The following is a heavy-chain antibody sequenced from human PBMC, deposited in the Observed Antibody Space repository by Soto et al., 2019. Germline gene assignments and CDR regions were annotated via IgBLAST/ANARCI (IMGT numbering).Heavy chain of an antibody. CDR2: IYSGGST. J-gene: IGHJ6*02. D-gene: IGHD3-10*01. CDR1: GFTVSSNY. V-gene: IGHV3-53*01. CDR3: ARAAFGIYGSGSYSPYYYYGMDV. Sequence: GGSLRLSCAASGFTVSSNYMSWVRQAPGKGLEWVSVIYSGGSTYYADSVKGRFTISRDNSKNTLYLQMNSLGAEDTAVYYCARAAFGIYGSGSYSPYYYYGMDVWGQGTAVTVSS.